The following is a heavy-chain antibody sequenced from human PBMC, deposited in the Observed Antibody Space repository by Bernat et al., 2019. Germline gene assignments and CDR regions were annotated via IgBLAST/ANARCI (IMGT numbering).Heavy chain of an antibody. CDR2: IWYDGSNK. V-gene: IGHV3-33*01. Sequence: QVQLVESGGGVVQPGRSLRLSCAASGFTFSSYGMHWVRRAPGKGLEWVAVIWYDGSNKYYADSVKGRFTTSRDNSKNTLYLQMNSLRAEDTAVYYCARGGVGYYGSGRSTATTPDYWGQGTLVTVSS. J-gene: IGHJ4*02. CDR1: GFTFSSYG. D-gene: IGHD3-10*01. CDR3: ARGGVGYYGSGRSTATTPDY.